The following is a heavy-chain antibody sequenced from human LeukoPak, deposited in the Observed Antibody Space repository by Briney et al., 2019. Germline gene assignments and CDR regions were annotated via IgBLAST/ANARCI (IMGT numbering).Heavy chain of an antibody. CDR2: INLSGST. Sequence: SETLSLTCAVYGGSFSGYYWSWIRQPPGKGLEWIGEINLSGSTNYNPSLKSRVAISVDTSKNQFSLKLSSVTAADTAVYYCARGRSIVVVPAATYYFDYWGQGTLVTVSS. CDR1: GGSFSGYY. D-gene: IGHD2-2*01. V-gene: IGHV4-34*01. J-gene: IGHJ4*02. CDR3: ARGRSIVVVPAATYYFDY.